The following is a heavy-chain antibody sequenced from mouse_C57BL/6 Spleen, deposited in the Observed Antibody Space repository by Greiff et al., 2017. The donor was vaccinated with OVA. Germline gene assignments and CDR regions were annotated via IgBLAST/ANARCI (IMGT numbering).Heavy chain of an antibody. CDR2: LYPRSGNT. D-gene: IGHD2-5*01. V-gene: IGHV1-81*01. CDR3: ARWSNYDYAMDY. Sequence: QVQLKESGAELARPGASVKLSCKASGYTFTSYGISWVKQRTGQGLEWIGELYPRSGNTYYNEKFKGKATLTAAKSSRTAYMELRSLTSEDSAVYFCARWSNYDYAMDYWGQGTSGTVSS. CDR1: GYTFTSYG. J-gene: IGHJ4*01.